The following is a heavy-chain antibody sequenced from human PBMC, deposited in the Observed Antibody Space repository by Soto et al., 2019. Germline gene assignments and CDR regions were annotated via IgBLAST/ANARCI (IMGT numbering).Heavy chain of an antibody. D-gene: IGHD5-18*01. CDR2: INPNSGGT. Sequence: ASVNVSCKASGYTFTGYYMHWVRQAPGQGLEWMGWINPNSGGTNYAQKFQGWVTMTRDTSISTAYMGLSRLRSDDTAVYYCARVRKGRDTAMAYYYYYGMDVWGQGTTVTVS. CDR1: GYTFTGYY. V-gene: IGHV1-2*04. CDR3: ARVRKGRDTAMAYYYYYGMDV. J-gene: IGHJ6*02.